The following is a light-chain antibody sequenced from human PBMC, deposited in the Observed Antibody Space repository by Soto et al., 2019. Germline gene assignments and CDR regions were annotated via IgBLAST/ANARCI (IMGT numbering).Light chain of an antibody. CDR2: EVS. J-gene: IGLJ1*01. CDR1: SSDVGGYNY. V-gene: IGLV2-14*01. CDR3: GSYTSSRIYV. Sequence: QSALTQPASVSVSSGPSITISCTGTSSDVGGYNYVSWYQQHPGKAPKLMIYEVSNRPSGVSDRFSGSKSGNTASLTISGLQAEDEADYYCGSYTSSRIYVFGAGTKVTVL.